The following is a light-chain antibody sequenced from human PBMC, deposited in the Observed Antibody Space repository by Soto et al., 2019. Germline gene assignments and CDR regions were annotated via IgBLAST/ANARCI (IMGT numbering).Light chain of an antibody. CDR3: AAWDDSLSGRVV. CDR1: SSNIGSNY. CDR2: RNN. J-gene: IGLJ2*01. V-gene: IGLV1-47*01. Sequence: QSVLTQPPSASGTPGQRVTISCSGSSSNIGSNYVYWYQQLPGTAPKLHIYRNNQRPSGVPDRFSGSKSGTSASLAISGLRSEDEADYYCAAWDDSLSGRVVFGGGTKVTVL.